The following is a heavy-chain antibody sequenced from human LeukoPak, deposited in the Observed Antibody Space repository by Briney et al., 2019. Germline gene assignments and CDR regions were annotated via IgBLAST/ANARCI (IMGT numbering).Heavy chain of an antibody. CDR1: GFTFSSYG. CDR3: AKGLSIGVVMFFDY. J-gene: IGHJ4*02. Sequence: TGGSLRLSCAASGFTFSSYGMHWVRQAPGKGLEWVAVIWYDGSNKYYADSVKGRFTISRDNSKNTLYLQMNSLRAKDTAVYYCAKGLSIGVVMFFDYWGQGTLVTVSS. V-gene: IGHV3-33*06. CDR2: IWYDGSNK. D-gene: IGHD3-3*01.